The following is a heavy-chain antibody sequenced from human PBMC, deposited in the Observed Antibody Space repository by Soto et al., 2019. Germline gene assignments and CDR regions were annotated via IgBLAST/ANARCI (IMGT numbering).Heavy chain of an antibody. D-gene: IGHD3-22*01. V-gene: IGHV1-3*01. CDR2: INAGNGNT. J-gene: IGHJ4*02. CDR1: GYAFTWSY. CDR3: ARPRDYDDCLDL. Sequence: GVSVKVSSKASGYAFTWSYRHWVRQAPGQRLEWMGWINAGNGNTKYSQRFQGRVTFTRDTSANTAYMELSSLISEDTAVYYCARPRDYDDCLDLWGQGTLVTAPQ.